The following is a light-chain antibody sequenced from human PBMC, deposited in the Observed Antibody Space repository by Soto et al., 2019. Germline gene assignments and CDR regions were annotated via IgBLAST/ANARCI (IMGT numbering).Light chain of an antibody. Sequence: QSVLTQPPSASGTPGQRVTISCSGSSSNIGSNYVYWYQQLPGTAPKLLIYRNNQRPSGVPDRFSGSKSGTSASLAISGLRSEDEADDYCAAWDDSLSGPSVVFGGGTKLTVL. CDR2: RNN. CDR3: AAWDDSLSGPSVV. J-gene: IGLJ2*01. V-gene: IGLV1-47*01. CDR1: SSNIGSNY.